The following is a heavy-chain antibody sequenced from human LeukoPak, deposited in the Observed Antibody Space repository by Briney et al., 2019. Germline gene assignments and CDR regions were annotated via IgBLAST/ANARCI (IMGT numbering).Heavy chain of an antibody. V-gene: IGHV3-33*01. Sequence: PGGSLRLSCAASGFTFSSYGMHWVRQAPGKGLEWVAVMWYDGSNKYYADSVKGRFTISRDNSKNTLYLQMNSLRAEDTAVYYCARGPQYLNYYYGMDVWGQGTTVTVSS. CDR3: ARGPQYLNYYYGMDV. J-gene: IGHJ6*02. D-gene: IGHD4-11*01. CDR1: GFTFSSYG. CDR2: MWYDGSNK.